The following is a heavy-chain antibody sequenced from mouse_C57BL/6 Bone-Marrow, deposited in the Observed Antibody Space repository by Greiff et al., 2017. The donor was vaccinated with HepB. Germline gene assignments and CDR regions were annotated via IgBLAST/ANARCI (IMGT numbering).Heavy chain of an antibody. J-gene: IGHJ1*03. D-gene: IGHD2-5*01. V-gene: IGHV5-17*01. Sequence: EVKVVESGGGLVKPGGSLKLSCAASGFTFSDYGMHWVRQAPEKGLEWVAYISSGSSTIYYADTVKGRFTISRDNAKNTLFLQMTSLRSEDTAMYYCATKKYYSNSYWYFDVWGTATTVTVSS. CDR2: ISSGSSTI. CDR3: ATKKYYSNSYWYFDV. CDR1: GFTFSDYG.